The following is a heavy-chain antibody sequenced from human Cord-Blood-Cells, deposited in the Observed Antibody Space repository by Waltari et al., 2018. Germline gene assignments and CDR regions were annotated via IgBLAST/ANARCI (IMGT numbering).Heavy chain of an antibody. Sequence: QVQLVESGGGVVQPGRSLRLSCAASGFTFSSYAMHWVRQAPGKGREWVAVISNDGSNKYYADSVKGRFTISRDNSKNTLYLQMNSLRAEDTAVYYCARVGTGRQPLDYWGQGTLVTVSS. V-gene: IGHV3-30-3*01. D-gene: IGHD7-27*01. J-gene: IGHJ4*02. CDR3: ARVGTGRQPLDY. CDR2: ISNDGSNK. CDR1: GFTFSSYA.